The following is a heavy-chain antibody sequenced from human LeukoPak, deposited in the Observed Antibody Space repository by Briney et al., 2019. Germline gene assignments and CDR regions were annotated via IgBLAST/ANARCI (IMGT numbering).Heavy chain of an antibody. V-gene: IGHV3-23*01. CDR3: AKGGTSYYDSSGYYYFDY. CDR1: GFTFSNYA. D-gene: IGHD3-22*01. J-gene: IGHJ4*02. CDR2: ISGSGGST. Sequence: GGSLRLSCAASGFTFSNYAMSWVRQAPGKGLEWVSAISGSGGSTYYADSVKGRFTISRDNSKNTLYLQMNSLRAEDTAVYYCAKGGTSYYDSSGYYYFDYWGQGTLVTVSS.